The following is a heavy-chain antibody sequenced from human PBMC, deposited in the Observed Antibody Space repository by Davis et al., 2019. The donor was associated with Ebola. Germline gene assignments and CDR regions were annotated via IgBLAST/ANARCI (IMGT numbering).Heavy chain of an antibody. CDR3: ARDPVVRGVGYGMDV. D-gene: IGHD3-10*01. Sequence: AASVKVSCKASGYTFTSYGISWVRQAPGQGLEWMGWISGYNGNTNYVENLQGRVTMTTDTSTSTAYMELRSLRSADTAVYYCARDPVVRGVGYGMDVWGKGTTVTVSS. V-gene: IGHV1-18*01. J-gene: IGHJ6*04. CDR1: GYTFTSYG. CDR2: ISGYNGNT.